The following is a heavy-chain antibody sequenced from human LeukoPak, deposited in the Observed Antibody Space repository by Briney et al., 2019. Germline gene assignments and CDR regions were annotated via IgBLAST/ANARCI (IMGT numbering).Heavy chain of an antibody. Sequence: GGSLRLSCAASGFTFRNYWMNWVRQAPGNGLEWVANINEDGSEKNYVDSVKGRFTTSRDNARNSLSLQMNSLRSEDTAVYYCATYKNQPHTLFFDFWGQGALVTVSA. CDR2: INEDGSEK. CDR3: ATYKNQPHTLFFDF. CDR1: GFTFRNYW. V-gene: IGHV3-7*01. J-gene: IGHJ4*02. D-gene: IGHD1-1*01.